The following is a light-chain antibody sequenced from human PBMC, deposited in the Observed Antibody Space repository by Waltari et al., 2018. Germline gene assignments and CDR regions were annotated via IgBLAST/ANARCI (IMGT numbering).Light chain of an antibody. CDR2: AES. Sequence: DIQMTQSPSSLSASVGDRVTITFRASQSISPHLNWYQQKPGKAPKLLIDAESSLQSWVPSRFSGSGSGTDFTLTISRLQPEDFATYYCQQSYSTPPFTFGQGTKLEIK. CDR3: QQSYSTPPFT. J-gene: IGKJ2*01. V-gene: IGKV1-39*01. CDR1: QSISPH.